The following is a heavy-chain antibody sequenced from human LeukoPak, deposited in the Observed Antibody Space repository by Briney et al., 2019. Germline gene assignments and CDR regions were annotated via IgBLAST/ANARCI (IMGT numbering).Heavy chain of an antibody. J-gene: IGHJ4*02. CDR1: GYTFTSYA. D-gene: IGHD3-10*01. V-gene: IGHV1-3*01. CDR2: INAGNGNT. CDR3: ARDRAWFGEIYFDY. Sequence: ASVKVSCKASGYTFTSYAMHWVRQAPGQRLEWMGWINAGNGNTKYSQKFQGRVTITRDTSASTAYMELSSLRSEDTAVYYCARDRAWFGEIYFDYWGQGTLVTVSS.